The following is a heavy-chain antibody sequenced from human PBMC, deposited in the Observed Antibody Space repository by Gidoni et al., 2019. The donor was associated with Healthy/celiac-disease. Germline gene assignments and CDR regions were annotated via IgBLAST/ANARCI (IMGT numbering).Heavy chain of an antibody. Sequence: QVQLVQSGAEVKKPGSSVKVSCKASGGTFSSYAISWVRQAPGQVLEWMGGIIPIFGTANYAQKFQGRVTITADKSTSTAYMELSSLRSEDTAVYYCATEGNCSSTSCYTGLYFQHWGQGTLVTVSS. CDR1: GGTFSSYA. CDR2: IIPIFGTA. D-gene: IGHD2-2*02. V-gene: IGHV1-69*06. J-gene: IGHJ1*01. CDR3: ATEGNCSSTSCYTGLYFQH.